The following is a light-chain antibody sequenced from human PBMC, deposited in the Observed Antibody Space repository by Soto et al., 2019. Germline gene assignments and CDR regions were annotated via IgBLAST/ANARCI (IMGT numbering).Light chain of an antibody. Sequence: EILLTQSPGTLSLSPGERATLSCRASQSVRNSYLAWYQQKPGQAPRLLIYGASGRATGIPDRFSGSGSGTDSPLTISRLEPEDFAVYYCQQYGSSPYTFGQGTKLEI. CDR1: QSVRNSY. V-gene: IGKV3-20*01. CDR2: GAS. CDR3: QQYGSSPYT. J-gene: IGKJ2*01.